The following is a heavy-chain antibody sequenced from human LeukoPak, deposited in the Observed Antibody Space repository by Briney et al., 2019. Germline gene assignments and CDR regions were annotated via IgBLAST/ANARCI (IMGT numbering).Heavy chain of an antibody. CDR1: GYSFTNYW. D-gene: IGHD2-15*01. Sequence: GESLKISCEASGYSFTNYWIARVRQMPGKGLEWMAMIYPGDSDTRYSPSFQGQVTISADKSISTAYLQWSSLKASDTAIYYCARRSGSGGDHPDCWGQGTLVTVSS. CDR2: IYPGDSDT. J-gene: IGHJ4*02. CDR3: ARRSGSGGDHPDC. V-gene: IGHV5-51*01.